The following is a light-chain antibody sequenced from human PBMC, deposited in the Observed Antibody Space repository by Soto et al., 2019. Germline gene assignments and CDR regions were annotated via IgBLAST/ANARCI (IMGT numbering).Light chain of an antibody. Sequence: QPVLTQSSSASASLGSSVKLTCTLSSGHSSYIIAWHQQQPGKAPRYLMKLEGSGSYNKGSGVPDRFSGSSYGADRYLTISNLQFEDEADYYCETWDSNTHTVFGGGTQLTVL. V-gene: IGLV4-60*02. CDR1: SGHSSYI. CDR2: LEGSGSY. CDR3: ETWDSNTHTV. J-gene: IGLJ7*01.